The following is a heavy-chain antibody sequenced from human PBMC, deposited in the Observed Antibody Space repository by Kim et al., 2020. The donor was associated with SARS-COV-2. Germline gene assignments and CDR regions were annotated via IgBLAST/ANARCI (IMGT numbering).Heavy chain of an antibody. J-gene: IGHJ4*02. D-gene: IGHD2-2*01. V-gene: IGHV3-23*01. Sequence: ADSVKGRFTISRDNSKTTLYLQLNSLRAEDTAVYYCAKCGRTSCYGFFDYWGQGTLVTVSS. CDR3: AKCGRTSCYGFFDY.